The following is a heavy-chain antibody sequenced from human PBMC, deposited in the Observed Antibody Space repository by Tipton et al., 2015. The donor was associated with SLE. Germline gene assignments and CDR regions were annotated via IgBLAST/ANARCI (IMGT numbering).Heavy chain of an antibody. CDR1: QFTFTNYA. D-gene: IGHD5-12*01. Sequence: SLRLSCAASQFTFTNYAMTWVRQAPGKGLEWVSGISTRGRTIYYADSVKGRFTISRDNSKNMVFLQMNSLRAEDTAVYYCAKAAASGYDLRAYYYGMDVWGQGATVTVSS. CDR3: AKAAASGYDLRAYYYGMDV. V-gene: IGHV3-23*01. J-gene: IGHJ6*02. CDR2: ISTRGRTI.